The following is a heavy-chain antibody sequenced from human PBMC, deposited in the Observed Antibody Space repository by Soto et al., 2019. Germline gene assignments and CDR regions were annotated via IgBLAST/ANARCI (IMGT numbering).Heavy chain of an antibody. J-gene: IGHJ3*02. V-gene: IGHV3-23*01. Sequence: EVQLLESGGGLVQPGGSLRLSCAASGFTFSSYAMSWVRQAPGKGLEWVSAISGSGGSTYYADSVKGRFTISRDNSKNTLYLQMNSLRAEDTAVYYCAKDKKENVLRFLEWSSDAFDIWGQGTMVTVSS. CDR3: AKDKKENVLRFLEWSSDAFDI. CDR2: ISGSGGST. CDR1: GFTFSSYA. D-gene: IGHD3-3*01.